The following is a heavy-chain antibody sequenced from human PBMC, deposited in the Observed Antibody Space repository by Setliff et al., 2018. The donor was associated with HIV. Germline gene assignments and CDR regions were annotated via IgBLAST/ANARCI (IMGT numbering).Heavy chain of an antibody. Sequence: LSLTCAVYGGSFSGYYWSWIRQPPGKGLEWIGEINHSGSTNYNPSLKSRVTISVDTSKNQFSLKLSSVTAADTAVYYCARGNRGYSYGTNDAFDIWGQGTMVTV. CDR3: ARGNRGYSYGTNDAFDI. D-gene: IGHD5-18*01. CDR2: INHSGST. J-gene: IGHJ3*02. V-gene: IGHV4-34*01. CDR1: GGSFSGYY.